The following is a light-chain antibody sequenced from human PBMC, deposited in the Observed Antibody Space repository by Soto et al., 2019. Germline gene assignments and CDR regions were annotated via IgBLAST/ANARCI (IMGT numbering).Light chain of an antibody. CDR1: SSDVGAYNY. CDR3: ASYTSSTTWV. J-gene: IGLJ3*02. V-gene: IGLV2-14*03. Sequence: QSALTQPASVSGSPGQSITISCTGTSSDVGAYNYVSWFQQHPGKAPKLVICDVSNRPSGVSNRFSGSKSGNTASLTISGLQAEDEADYYCASYTSSTTWVFGGGTKVTVL. CDR2: DVS.